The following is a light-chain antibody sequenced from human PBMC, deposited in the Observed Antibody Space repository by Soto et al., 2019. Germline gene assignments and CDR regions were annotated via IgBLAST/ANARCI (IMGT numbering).Light chain of an antibody. Sequence: DIPMTQSPSSLSASVGDRVTITCRASQNVNRYLNWYQQKPGTAPKLLIYAATSLQGGVPARFSGGGSGTDFTLTISSLQPEDFATYYCQQSYSTPFTFGGGTKVEIK. CDR1: QNVNRY. V-gene: IGKV1-39*01. CDR2: AAT. J-gene: IGKJ4*01. CDR3: QQSYSTPFT.